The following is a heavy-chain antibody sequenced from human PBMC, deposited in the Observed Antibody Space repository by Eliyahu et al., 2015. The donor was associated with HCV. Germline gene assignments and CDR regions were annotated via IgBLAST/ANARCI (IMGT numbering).Heavy chain of an antibody. CDR3: AKDDRPMVVVAFRD. CDR2: ISGDSGST. Sequence: EVQLLESGGGLVXPGGSLXXXCXAXXFXFIHYAMSWVRQAPGRGLEWVSTISGDSGSTYYSDSVKGRFTISRDNSKNTLFLQMNSLRAEDTALYYCAKDDRPMVVVAFRDWGQGTLVTVSS. CDR1: XFXFIHYA. J-gene: IGHJ4*02. D-gene: IGHD2-15*01. V-gene: IGHV3-23*01.